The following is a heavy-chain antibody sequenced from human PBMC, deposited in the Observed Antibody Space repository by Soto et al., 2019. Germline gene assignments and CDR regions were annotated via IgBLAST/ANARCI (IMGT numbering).Heavy chain of an antibody. J-gene: IGHJ4*02. Sequence: QAQLVESGGGVVQPGRSLRLSCAASGFAFSSYGMHWVRQAPGTGLEWVAVISYDGSLQHYADSVKGRFTISRDNSKTMVLLQMSSLRAEDTAVYYWVSDRGYGHASVPYSWGQGTLVSVSS. D-gene: IGHD5-18*01. V-gene: IGHV3-30*03. CDR3: VSDRGYGHASVPYS. CDR2: ISYDGSLQ. CDR1: GFAFSSYG.